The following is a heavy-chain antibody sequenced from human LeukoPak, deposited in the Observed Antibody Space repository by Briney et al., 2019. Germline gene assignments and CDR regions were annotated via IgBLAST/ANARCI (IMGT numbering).Heavy chain of an antibody. Sequence: GGSLRLSCEASGFTFSSYAMSWVRQAPGKGLEWVSAISGSGGSTYYADSVKGRFTISRDNSKNTLYLQMNSLRAEDTAVYYCAKDELGYCSSTSCYHGMDVWGQGTTVTVSS. CDR2: ISGSGGST. V-gene: IGHV3-23*01. D-gene: IGHD2-2*01. CDR3: AKDELGYCSSTSCYHGMDV. CDR1: GFTFSSYA. J-gene: IGHJ6*02.